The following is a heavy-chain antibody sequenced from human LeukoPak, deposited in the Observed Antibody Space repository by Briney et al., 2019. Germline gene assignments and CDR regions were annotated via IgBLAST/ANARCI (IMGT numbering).Heavy chain of an antibody. V-gene: IGHV1-3*01. Sequence: ASVKVSCKASGYTFTSYAIHWVRQAPGQRPEWMGWSKDGNGNTKYSQNFQGRVTFTRDTSASTAYMELSRLRSEDTAMYYCARDGGGHYYYYAMDVWGQGTTVTVSS. CDR3: ARDGGGHYYYYAMDV. CDR1: GYTFTSYA. D-gene: IGHD3-16*01. CDR2: SKDGNGNT. J-gene: IGHJ6*02.